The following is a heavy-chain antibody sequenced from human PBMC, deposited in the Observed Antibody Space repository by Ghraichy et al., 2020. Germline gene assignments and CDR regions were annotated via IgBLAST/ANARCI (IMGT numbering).Heavy chain of an antibody. J-gene: IGHJ4*02. Sequence: ASVKVSCKASGYTFTSYYMHWVRQAPGQGLEWMGIINPSGGSTSYAQKFQGRVTMTRDTSTSTVYMELSSLRSEDTAVYYCARDGTSYYYDSSGAFDYWGQGTLVTVSS. V-gene: IGHV1-46*01. CDR2: INPSGGST. CDR3: ARDGTSYYYDSSGAFDY. D-gene: IGHD3-22*01. CDR1: GYTFTSYY.